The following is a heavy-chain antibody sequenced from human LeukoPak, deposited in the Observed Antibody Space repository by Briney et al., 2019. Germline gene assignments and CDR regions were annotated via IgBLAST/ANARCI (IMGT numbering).Heavy chain of an antibody. Sequence: PSETLSLTCAVYGGSFSGYYWSWIRQPPGKGLEWIGEINHSGSTNYNPSLKSRVTISVDTSKNQFSLKLSSVTAADTAVYYCARPTWIQLSSQGYYYMDVWGKGTTVTVSS. CDR2: INHSGST. J-gene: IGHJ6*03. V-gene: IGHV4-34*01. D-gene: IGHD5-18*01. CDR1: GGSFSGYY. CDR3: ARPTWIQLSSQGYYYMDV.